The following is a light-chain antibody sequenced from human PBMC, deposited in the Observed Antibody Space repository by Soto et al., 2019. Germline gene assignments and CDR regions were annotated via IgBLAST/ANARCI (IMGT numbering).Light chain of an antibody. Sequence: EIVLTQSPGTLSLSPGERATLSCRASQSVRSNYLAWYQQKPGQAPRLLIYGASSRATGIPDRFSGSGSGTDFTLTIARLEPEDFAVYYCQPYSNSPYTFGQGTKLEIK. CDR2: GAS. CDR3: QPYSNSPYT. CDR1: QSVRSNY. J-gene: IGKJ2*01. V-gene: IGKV3-20*01.